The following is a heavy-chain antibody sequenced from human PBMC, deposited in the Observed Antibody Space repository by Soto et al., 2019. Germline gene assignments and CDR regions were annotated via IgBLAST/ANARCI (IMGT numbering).Heavy chain of an antibody. V-gene: IGHV3-48*02. CDR2: ISSISITI. CDR1: GFTFSSYS. CDR3: ARGVRGVTYGMDV. Sequence: GGSLRLSCAASGFTFSSYSMNWVRQAPGKGLEWVSYISSISITIYYADSVKGRFTISRDNAKNSLYLQMNSLRDEDTAVYYCARGVRGVTYGMDVWGQGTTVTVSS. J-gene: IGHJ6*02. D-gene: IGHD3-10*01.